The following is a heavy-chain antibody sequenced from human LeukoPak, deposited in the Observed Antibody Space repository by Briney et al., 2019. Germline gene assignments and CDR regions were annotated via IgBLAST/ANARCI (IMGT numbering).Heavy chain of an antibody. Sequence: SEILSLTCTVSGGSISNSSYYWGWIRQPPGKGLEWIGSIYYSGSTYYNPSLKSRVTISVDTSKNQFSLKLSSVTAADTAVYYCARGRYSSAWATYYGMDVWGQGTTVTVSS. CDR3: ARGRYSSAWATYYGMDV. V-gene: IGHV4-39*07. CDR2: IYYSGST. J-gene: IGHJ6*02. CDR1: GGSISNSSYY. D-gene: IGHD6-19*01.